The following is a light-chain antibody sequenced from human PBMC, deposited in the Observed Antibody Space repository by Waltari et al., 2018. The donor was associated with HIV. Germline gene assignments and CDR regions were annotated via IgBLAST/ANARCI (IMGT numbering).Light chain of an antibody. Sequence: EIVLTQSPATLSLSPGERATLSCRASQSVSAYLAWYQQKPGQAPRLLIYGASSRAPGIPARFSGSGSGTDFTLTISSLEPGDFAVYYCQHRSNWPITFGQGTRLEIK. CDR3: QHRSNWPIT. V-gene: IGKV3-11*01. CDR1: QSVSAY. CDR2: GAS. J-gene: IGKJ5*01.